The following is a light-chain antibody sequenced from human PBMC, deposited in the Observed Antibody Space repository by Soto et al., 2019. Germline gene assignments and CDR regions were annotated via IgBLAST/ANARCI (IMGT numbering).Light chain of an antibody. V-gene: IGLV2-11*01. J-gene: IGLJ1*01. Sequence: QSLLTNPRSLSGSPEQSVTISCLGTSADVAGYVSWYQQHPGKPPKLLIYDVNKRPSGVPDRFSGSKSGNTASLTISGLQAEDEADYYCCSYEGSFVHVFESGTKVTVL. CDR1: SADVAGY. CDR2: DVN. CDR3: CSYEGSFVHV.